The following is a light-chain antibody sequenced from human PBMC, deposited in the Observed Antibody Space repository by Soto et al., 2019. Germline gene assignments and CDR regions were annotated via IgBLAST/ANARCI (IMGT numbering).Light chain of an antibody. J-gene: IGKJ5*01. V-gene: IGKV1-12*01. Sequence: IHMTHSPSSVSASVLDRVTITVLSIQVISIWLSLYQQTPVKAPKLLIYASSSLPSGVPSRFSGSRSGTDFTLTTSSLQPEDFATYYCQQANSFPITFGQGTRLQIK. CDR1: QVISIW. CDR2: ASS. CDR3: QQANSFPIT.